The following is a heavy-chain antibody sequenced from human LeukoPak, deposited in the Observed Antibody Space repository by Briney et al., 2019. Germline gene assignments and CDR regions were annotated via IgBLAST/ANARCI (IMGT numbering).Heavy chain of an antibody. V-gene: IGHV3-30*18. CDR3: AKVKTGTTRYYYYYGIDV. D-gene: IGHD1-7*01. CDR1: GFTFSSYG. CDR2: ISYDGSNK. Sequence: GGSLRLSCAASGFTFSSYGMHWVRQAPGKGLEWVAVISYDGSNKYYADSVKGRFTISRDNSKNTLYLQMNSLRAEDTAVYYCAKVKTGTTRYYYYYGIDVWGQGTTVTVSS. J-gene: IGHJ6*02.